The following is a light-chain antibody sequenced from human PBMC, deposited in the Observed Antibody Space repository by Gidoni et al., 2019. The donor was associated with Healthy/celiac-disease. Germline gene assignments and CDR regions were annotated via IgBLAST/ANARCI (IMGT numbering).Light chain of an antibody. CDR3: QVWDSSTVV. V-gene: IGLV3-9*01. J-gene: IGLJ2*01. CDR2: RDS. Sequence: YELTQPPSVSVALGQTARITGGGNNMGSKNVHWYQQKPGQAPELVIYRDSNRPSGIPERFSGSNSGNTATLTISRAQAGDEADYYCQVWDSSTVVFGGGTKLTVL. CDR1: NMGSKN.